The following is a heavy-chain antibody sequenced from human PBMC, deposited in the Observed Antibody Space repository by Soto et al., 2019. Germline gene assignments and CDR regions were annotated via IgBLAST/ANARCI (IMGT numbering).Heavy chain of an antibody. CDR3: ARDFAVVPLGDDAFDI. J-gene: IGHJ3*02. CDR1: GYTFTSFG. D-gene: IGHD1-26*01. V-gene: IGHV1-18*01. CDR2: ISAYNGNT. Sequence: QVQLVQSGAEVKKPGASVKVSCKASGYTFTSFGISWVRQAPGQGLEWMGWISAYNGNTNYAQKLQGRVTMTTDTSTSTAYMELRSLRSDDTAVYYCARDFAVVPLGDDAFDIWGQGTMVTVSS.